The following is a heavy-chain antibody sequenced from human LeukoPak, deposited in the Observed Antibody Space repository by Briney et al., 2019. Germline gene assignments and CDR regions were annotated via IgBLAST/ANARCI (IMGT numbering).Heavy chain of an antibody. J-gene: IGHJ3*02. V-gene: IGHV3-30*02. CDR3: ARVLRYDYYDSSEIDAFDI. CDR1: GFTFSSYG. D-gene: IGHD3-22*01. Sequence: GGSLRLSCAASGFTFSSYGMHWVRQAPGKGLEWVAFIRYDGSNKYYADSVKGRFTISRDNSKNTLYLQMNSLRAEDTAVYYCARVLRYDYYDSSEIDAFDIWGQGTMVTVSS. CDR2: IRYDGSNK.